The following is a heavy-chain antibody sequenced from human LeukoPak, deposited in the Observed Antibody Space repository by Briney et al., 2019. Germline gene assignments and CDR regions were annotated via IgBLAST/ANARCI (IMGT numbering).Heavy chain of an antibody. D-gene: IGHD5-18*01. V-gene: IGHV3-43*02. CDR1: GFTFDDYA. Sequence: PGGSLRLSCAASGFTFDDYAMHWVRQAPGKGLEWVSLISGDGGSTYYADSVKGRFTISRDNSKNSLYLQMNSLRTEDTALYYCAKDTVDTGMVTYFDYWGQGTLVTVSS. CDR3: AKDTVDTGMVTYFDY. CDR2: ISGDGGST. J-gene: IGHJ4*02.